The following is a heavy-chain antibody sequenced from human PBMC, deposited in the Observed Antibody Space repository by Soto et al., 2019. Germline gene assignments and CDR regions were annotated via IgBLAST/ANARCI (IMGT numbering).Heavy chain of an antibody. CDR3: ARGPPGYSHLGELVGTKALDY. CDR1: GGSFSGYY. CDR2: INHSGST. D-gene: IGHD3-10*01. V-gene: IGHV4-34*01. Sequence: SETLSLTCAVYGGSFSGYYWSWIRQPPGKGLEWIGEINHSGSTNYNPSLKSRVTISVDTSKNQFSLKLSSVTAADTAVYYCARGPPGYSHLGELVGTKALDYLGQGNLVTGS. J-gene: IGHJ4*02.